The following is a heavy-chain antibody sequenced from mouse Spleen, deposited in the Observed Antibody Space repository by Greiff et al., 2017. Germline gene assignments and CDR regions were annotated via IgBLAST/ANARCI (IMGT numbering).Heavy chain of an antibody. V-gene: IGHV5-9-3*01. CDR1: GFTFSSYT. CDR2: ISSGGSYT. D-gene: IGHD2-2*01. J-gene: IGHJ2*01. CDR3: ARQGGLRRISFDY. Sequence: EVKLVESGGGLVKPGGSLKLSCAASGFTFSSYTMSWVRQTPEKRLEWVATISSGGSYTYYPDSVKGRFTISRDNAKNTLYLQMSSLRSEDTAMYYCARQGGLRRISFDYWGQGTTLTVSS.